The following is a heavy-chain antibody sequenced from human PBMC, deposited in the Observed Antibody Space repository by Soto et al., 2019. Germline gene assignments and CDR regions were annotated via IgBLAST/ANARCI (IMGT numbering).Heavy chain of an antibody. CDR3: ARNGPYSGYDSPRNPGHQIFDY. J-gene: IGHJ4*02. D-gene: IGHD5-12*01. Sequence: PGGSLRLSCAASGFTFSSYGMHWVRQAPGKGLEWVAVIWYDGSNKYYADSVKGRFTISRDSSKNTLYLQMNSLRAEDTAVYYCARNGPYSGYDSPRNPGHQIFDYWGQGTLVTVSS. V-gene: IGHV3-33*01. CDR1: GFTFSSYG. CDR2: IWYDGSNK.